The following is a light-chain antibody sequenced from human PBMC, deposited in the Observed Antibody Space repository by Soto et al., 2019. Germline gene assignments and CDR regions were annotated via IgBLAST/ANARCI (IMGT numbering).Light chain of an antibody. V-gene: IGKV3-11*02. CDR3: QYHTDWPPYT. J-gene: IGKJ2*01. CDR2: DSS. Sequence: EMVLTQSPATLSSSPGDRATLSCRASQSVGRYLAWYQQRPGQAPRLLIYDSSNRVTGIPARFSGNGSGRDFTLTISSLEPEDFAVYYCQYHTDWPPYTFGQGTTLEI. CDR1: QSVGRY.